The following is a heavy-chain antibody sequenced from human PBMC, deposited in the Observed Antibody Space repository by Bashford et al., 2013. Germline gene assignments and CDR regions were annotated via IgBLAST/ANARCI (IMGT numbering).Heavy chain of an antibody. V-gene: IGHV1-2*02. CDR1: GYTFTGYY. CDR3: ARDLGCLGGHNCGAYYGMDV. Sequence: ASVKVSCKASGYTFTGYYMHWVRQAPGQGLEWMGWINPNSGGTNYAQKFQGRVTMTRDTSISTAYMELSRLRSDDTAVYYCARDLGCLGGHNCGAYYGMDVWGQGTTVTVSS. CDR2: INPNSGGT. D-gene: IGHD3-16*01. J-gene: IGHJ6*02.